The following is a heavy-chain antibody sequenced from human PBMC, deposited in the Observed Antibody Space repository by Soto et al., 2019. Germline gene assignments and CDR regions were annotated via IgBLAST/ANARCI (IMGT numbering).Heavy chain of an antibody. V-gene: IGHV4-34*01. D-gene: IGHD2-15*01. CDR1: GGSFSGYY. CDR2: INHSGST. Sequence: QVQLQQWGAGLLKPSETLSLTCAVYGGSFSGYYWSWIRQPPGKGLEWIGEINHSGSTNYNPSLKSRVTISVDTSKNQFSLKLSSVTAADTAVYYCARGGPLDIVVVVAATTRYDAFDIWGQGTMVTVSS. J-gene: IGHJ3*02. CDR3: ARGGPLDIVVVVAATTRYDAFDI.